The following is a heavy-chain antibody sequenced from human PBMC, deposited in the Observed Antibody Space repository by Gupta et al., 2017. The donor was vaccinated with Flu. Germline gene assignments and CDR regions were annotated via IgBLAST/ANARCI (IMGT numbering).Heavy chain of an antibody. V-gene: IGHV1-69*06. J-gene: IGHJ6*02. CDR1: GGTFSSYA. CDR3: ARAGDTAMVGYYYGMDV. Sequence: QVQLVQSGAEVKKPGSSVKVSCKASGGTFSSYAISWVRQAPGQGLEWMGGIIPIFGTANYAQKFQGRVTITADKSTSTAYMELSSLRSEDTAVYYCARAGDTAMVGYYYGMDVWGQGTTVTVSS. CDR2: IIPIFGTA. D-gene: IGHD5-18*01.